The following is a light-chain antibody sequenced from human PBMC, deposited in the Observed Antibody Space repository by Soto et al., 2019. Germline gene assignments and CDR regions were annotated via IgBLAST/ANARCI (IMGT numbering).Light chain of an antibody. J-gene: IGLJ1*01. Sequence: QSVLTQPASVSGSPGQSITISCTGTSSDVGGNDYVSWYQQHPDKAPKLMIYEVSNRPSGVSNRFSASKSGNTASLTISGLQADDDADYYCSSYTSSSTLVFGTGTKLTVL. CDR2: EVS. CDR1: SSDVGGNDY. V-gene: IGLV2-14*01. CDR3: SSYTSSSTLV.